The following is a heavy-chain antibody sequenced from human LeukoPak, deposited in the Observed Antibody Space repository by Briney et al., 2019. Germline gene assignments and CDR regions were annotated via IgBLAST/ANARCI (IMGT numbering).Heavy chain of an antibody. CDR2: IRYDGSNQ. Sequence: GGSLRLSCAASGFTFSTYGMNWVRQAPGKGLEWVAFIRYDGSNQYYEDSVKGRFTISRDNSKNKLYLEMSRLRPDDSALYFCGKDDFYDATEAWGRGTLVTVSS. V-gene: IGHV3-30*02. J-gene: IGHJ5*02. CDR3: GKDDFYDATEA. D-gene: IGHD3-22*01. CDR1: GFTFSTYG.